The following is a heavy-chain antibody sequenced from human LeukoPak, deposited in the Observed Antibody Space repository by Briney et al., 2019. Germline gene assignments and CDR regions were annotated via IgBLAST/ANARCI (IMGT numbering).Heavy chain of an antibody. D-gene: IGHD3-10*01. CDR3: AKAGRGLDYFDF. CDR2: ISAGGTSI. Sequence: GGSLRLSCAASGFTVSTNYMSWVRQAPGKGLEWVSGISAGGTSIFYADSVKGRFTISRDNSNNALYLQMNTLRADDTAIYYCAKAGRGLDYFDFWGQGTLVTVSS. J-gene: IGHJ4*02. V-gene: IGHV3-23*01. CDR1: GFTVSTNY.